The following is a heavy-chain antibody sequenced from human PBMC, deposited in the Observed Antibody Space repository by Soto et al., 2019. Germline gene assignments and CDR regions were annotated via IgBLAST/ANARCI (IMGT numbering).Heavy chain of an antibody. J-gene: IGHJ4*02. CDR3: ASGANRYSNVASGVGAFDY. CDR2: VNHTGDT. V-gene: IGHV4-59*01. Sequence: PSETLSLTCTVSGASISSSYWSWIRQSPERGLEWIAYVNHTGDTNYNPSLKSPVTISLDTSKGQFSLNLTTLTTADTAVYFCASGANRYSNVASGVGAFDYWGQGSLVTVSS. D-gene: IGHD5-12*01. CDR1: GASISSSY.